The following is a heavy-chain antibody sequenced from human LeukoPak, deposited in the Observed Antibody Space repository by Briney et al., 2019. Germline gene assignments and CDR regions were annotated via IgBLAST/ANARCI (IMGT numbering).Heavy chain of an antibody. CDR1: GYTFTGYY. CDR3: ARSHNGNGIVATRLDY. J-gene: IGHJ4*02. Sequence: GASVKVSCKASGYTFTGYYMHWVRQAPGQGLEWMGWIYPNSGGTNYAQKFQGRVTMTRDTSISTAYMELSGLRSDDTAVYYCARSHNGNGIVATRLDYWGQGTLVTVSS. V-gene: IGHV1-2*02. CDR2: IYPNSGGT. D-gene: IGHD5-12*01.